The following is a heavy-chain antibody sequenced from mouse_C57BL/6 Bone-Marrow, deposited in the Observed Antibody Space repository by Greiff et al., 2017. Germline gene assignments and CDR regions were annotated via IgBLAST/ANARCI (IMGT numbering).Heavy chain of an antibody. J-gene: IGHJ3*01. CDR1: GFTFSDFY. V-gene: IGHV7-1*01. CDR3: ARDEGSYGFAY. CDR2: SRNKANDYTT. Sequence: EVKLMESGGGLVQSGRSLRLSCATSGFTFSDFYMEWVRQAPGKGLEWIAASRNKANDYTTEYSASVKGRFIVSRDTSQSILYLQMNALRAEDTAIYYCARDEGSYGFAYWGQGTLVTVSA. D-gene: IGHD1-1*02.